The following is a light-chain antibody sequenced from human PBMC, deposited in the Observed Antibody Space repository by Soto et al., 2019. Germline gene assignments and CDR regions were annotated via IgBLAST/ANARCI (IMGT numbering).Light chain of an antibody. CDR2: SSS. J-gene: IGKJ5*01. Sequence: DIQMTQSPSSVSASIGDRVTITCLSSQDISICLAWYQHKPGTASKLLIYSSSRFPDEVPSRFSGSGSGTHFTLTISSLQPEDSGTFYCQQANSFPITFGQGTRLEIK. CDR1: QDISIC. V-gene: IGKV1-12*01. CDR3: QQANSFPIT.